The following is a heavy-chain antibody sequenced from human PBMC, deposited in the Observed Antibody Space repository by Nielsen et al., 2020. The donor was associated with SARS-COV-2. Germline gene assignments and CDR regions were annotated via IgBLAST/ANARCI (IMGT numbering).Heavy chain of an antibody. CDR3: ARQLNLGYCSSTSCHPWFDP. CDR2: IYYSGST. J-gene: IGHJ5*02. CDR1: GGSISSSSYY. D-gene: IGHD2-2*01. Sequence: ETLSLTCTVSGGSISSSSYYWGWIRQPPGKGLEWIGSIYYSGSTYYNPSLKSRVTISVDTSKNQFSLKLSSVTAADTAVYYCARQLNLGYCSSTSCHPWFDPWGQGTLVTVSS. V-gene: IGHV4-39*01.